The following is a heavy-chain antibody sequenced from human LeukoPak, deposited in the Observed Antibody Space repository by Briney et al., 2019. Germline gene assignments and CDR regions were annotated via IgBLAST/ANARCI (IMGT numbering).Heavy chain of an antibody. J-gene: IGHJ4*02. Sequence: SETLSLTCTVFGVSISNNDYYWSRIRQPAGKGLEWIGRIYTFGTTTYNPSLKSRVTISVDASNNQFSLRLNSVSAADTAIYYCAPAPLGKYYFDSWGQGTLVTVSS. D-gene: IGHD2-2*01. CDR2: IYTFGTT. CDR3: APAPLGKYYFDS. V-gene: IGHV4-61*02. CDR1: GVSISNNDYY.